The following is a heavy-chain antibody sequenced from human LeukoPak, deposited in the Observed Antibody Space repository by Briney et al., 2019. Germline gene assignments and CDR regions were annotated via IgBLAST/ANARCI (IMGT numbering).Heavy chain of an antibody. CDR1: GFTFSDYY. CDR2: ISSSSSYT. J-gene: IGHJ4*02. Sequence: GGSLRLSCAASGFTFSDYYMSWIRQAPGKGLEWVSYISSSSSYTNYADSVKGRFTISRDNAKNSLYLQMNSLRAEDTAVYYCARDSVHFDWLLPVAVYWGQGTLVTVSS. CDR3: ARDSVHFDWLLPVAVY. V-gene: IGHV3-11*06. D-gene: IGHD3-9*01.